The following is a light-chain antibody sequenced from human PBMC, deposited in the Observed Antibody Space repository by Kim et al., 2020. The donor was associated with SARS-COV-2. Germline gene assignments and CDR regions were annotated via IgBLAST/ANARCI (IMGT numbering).Light chain of an antibody. V-gene: IGLV6-57*02. CDR1: SGSIASNY. CDR3: QSYDSSNVV. CDR2: EDN. J-gene: IGLJ2*01. Sequence: GNTVTISCTGSSGSIASNYVQWYQQRPGSAPTTVIYEDNQSPSGVPDRFSGSIDSSSNSASLTISGLKTEDEADYYCQSYDSSNVVFGGGTQLTVL.